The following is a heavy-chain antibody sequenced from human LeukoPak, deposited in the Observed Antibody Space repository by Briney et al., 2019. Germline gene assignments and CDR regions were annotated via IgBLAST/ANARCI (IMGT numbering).Heavy chain of an antibody. CDR1: GGSISSGGYS. CDR3: ARGGSRYGMDV. CDR2: IYHSGST. J-gene: IGHJ6*02. V-gene: IGHV4-30-2*01. Sequence: SETLSLTCTVSGGSISSGGYSWSWIRQPPGKGLEWIGYIYHSGSTYYNPSLKSRVTISVDRSKNQFSLKLSSVTAADTAVYYCARGGSRYGMDVWGQGTTVTVSS. D-gene: IGHD6-13*01.